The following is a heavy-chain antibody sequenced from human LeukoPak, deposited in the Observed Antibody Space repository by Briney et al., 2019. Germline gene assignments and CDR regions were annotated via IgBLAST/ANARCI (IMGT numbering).Heavy chain of an antibody. D-gene: IGHD6-13*01. CDR3: AKSNIAAAGISDYYYGMDV. Sequence: PGRSLRLSCAASGFTFSSYAMHWVRQAPGKGLEWVAVISYDGSNKYYADSVKGRFTISRDNSKNTLYLQMNSLRAEDTAVYYCAKSNIAAAGISDYYYGMDVWGQGTTVTVSS. CDR1: GFTFSSYA. CDR2: ISYDGSNK. V-gene: IGHV3-30-3*02. J-gene: IGHJ6*02.